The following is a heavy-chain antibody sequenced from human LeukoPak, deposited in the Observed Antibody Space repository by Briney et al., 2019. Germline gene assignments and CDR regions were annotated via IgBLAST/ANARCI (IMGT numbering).Heavy chain of an antibody. CDR3: ARDFNWGLGAFDI. J-gene: IGHJ3*02. D-gene: IGHD7-27*01. Sequence: GGSLRLSCAASGFTFSSYSMNWVRQAPGKGLEWVSSISSSSSYIYYADSVKGRFTISRDNAMNSPYLQMNSLRAEDTAVYYCARDFNWGLGAFDIWGQGTMVTVSS. V-gene: IGHV3-21*01. CDR1: GFTFSSYS. CDR2: ISSSSSYI.